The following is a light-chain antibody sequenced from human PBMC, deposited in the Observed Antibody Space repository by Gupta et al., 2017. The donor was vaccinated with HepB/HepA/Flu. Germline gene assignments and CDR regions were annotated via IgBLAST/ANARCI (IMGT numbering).Light chain of an antibody. V-gene: IGKV3-20*01. CDR1: QLVSSSY. CDR3: QQDGSSPWT. J-gene: IGKJ1*01. CDR2: GAS. Sequence: EIALTRHPGTLSLSPGETATLSCTASQLVSSSYLAWYQQTPGQAPRLLIYGASSRAPGSSDRFSGSWCGTDFTLTISRLEPEDFAVYYCQQDGSSPWTFGQRTKLESK.